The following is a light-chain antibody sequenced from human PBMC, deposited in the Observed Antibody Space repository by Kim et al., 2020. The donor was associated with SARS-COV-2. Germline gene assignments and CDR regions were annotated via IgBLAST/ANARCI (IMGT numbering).Light chain of an antibody. CDR3: QQHYSAPYT. V-gene: IGKV4-1*01. Sequence: DIVMTQSPDSLAVSLGERATINCKSSQSVLYSSNNKNYLAWYQQKPGQPPKLLIYWASTRESGVPDRFSGSGSETDFTLTINSLQAEDVAVYYCQQHYSAPYTFGQGTKLEI. J-gene: IGKJ2*01. CDR1: QSVLYSSNNKNY. CDR2: WAS.